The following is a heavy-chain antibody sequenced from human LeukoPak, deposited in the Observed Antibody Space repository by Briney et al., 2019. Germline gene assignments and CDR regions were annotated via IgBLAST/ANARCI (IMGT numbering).Heavy chain of an antibody. Sequence: GGSLRLSCAASGFTFSSYAMSWVRQAPGKGLEWDSAISGSGGSTYYADSVKGRFTISRDNSKNTLYLQMNSLRAEDTAVYYCAKTGDCSSASCPPLPYYYYGMDVWGKGTTVTVSS. D-gene: IGHD2-2*01. V-gene: IGHV3-23*01. CDR3: AKTGDCSSASCPPLPYYYYGMDV. J-gene: IGHJ6*04. CDR1: GFTFSSYA. CDR2: ISGSGGST.